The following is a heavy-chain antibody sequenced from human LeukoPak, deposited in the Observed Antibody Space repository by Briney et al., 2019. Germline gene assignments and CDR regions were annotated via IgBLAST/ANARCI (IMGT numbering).Heavy chain of an antibody. CDR2: IYPGDSDT. Sequence: GESLKISCKGSGYSFTNYWIGWVRQMPGQGLEWVGIIYPGDSDTGYSPSFQGQVTISADKSITTAYLQWSSLKASDTAIYYCARRTGYELYQPTRGDYFDYWGQGTLVTVSS. CDR1: GYSFTNYW. J-gene: IGHJ4*02. D-gene: IGHD3/OR15-3a*01. V-gene: IGHV5-51*01. CDR3: ARRTGYELYQPTRGDYFDY.